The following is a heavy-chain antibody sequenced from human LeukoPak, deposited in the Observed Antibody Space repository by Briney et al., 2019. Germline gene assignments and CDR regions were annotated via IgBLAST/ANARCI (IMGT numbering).Heavy chain of an antibody. CDR2: ISSSGSTI. D-gene: IGHD6-19*01. CDR3: ARDASVAGSDY. CDR1: GFTFDDYA. Sequence: QTGGSLRLSCVASGFTFDDYAMHWVRQAPGKGLEWVSYISSSGSTIYYADSVKGRFTISRDNAKNSLYLQMNSLRAEDTAVYYCARDASVAGSDYWGQGTLVTVSS. J-gene: IGHJ4*02. V-gene: IGHV3-48*03.